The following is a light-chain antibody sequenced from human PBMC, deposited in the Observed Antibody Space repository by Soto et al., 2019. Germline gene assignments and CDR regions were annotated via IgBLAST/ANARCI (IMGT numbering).Light chain of an antibody. V-gene: IGKV3-11*01. Sequence: EIVLTQSPATLSLSPGERATLSCRASQSISSYLAWYQHKPGQAPRLLIYDASNRVTGIPASFSGSGSGTDFTLTISSLEPEDFAFSYCQHLNNWPPGAAFGGGTRVEI. CDR3: QHLNNWPPGAA. J-gene: IGKJ4*01. CDR2: DAS. CDR1: QSISSY.